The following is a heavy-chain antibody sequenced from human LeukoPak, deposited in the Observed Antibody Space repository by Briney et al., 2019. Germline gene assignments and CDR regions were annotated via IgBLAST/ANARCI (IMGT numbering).Heavy chain of an antibody. V-gene: IGHV3-11*01. CDR1: GFPFSDYY. J-gene: IGHJ4*02. Sequence: GGSLRLSCAASGFPFSDYYMSWIRQAPGKGLEWVSFINHVADTIYYADSVKGRFTISRDNAKNALYLQMNSLRAEDTAMYYCARGYSGYHVLFDYWGRGSLVTVSS. CDR3: ARGYSGYHVLFDY. D-gene: IGHD5-12*01. CDR2: INHVADTI.